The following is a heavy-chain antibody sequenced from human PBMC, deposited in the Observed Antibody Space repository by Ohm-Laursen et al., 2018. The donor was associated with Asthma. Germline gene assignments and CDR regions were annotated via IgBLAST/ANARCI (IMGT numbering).Heavy chain of an antibody. V-gene: IGHV3-21*01. D-gene: IGHD1-26*01. Sequence: GSLRLSCAASKFTFSNYAMNWVRQPPGKGLEWVASISTASSFIYYADSVRGRFTTSRDNARNSVYLQMNSLRAEDTALYYCARIGPEWELPGREYSLHHWGEGTLVTVSS. J-gene: IGHJ1*01. CDR3: ARIGPEWELPGREYSLHH. CDR1: KFTFSNYA. CDR2: ISTASSFI.